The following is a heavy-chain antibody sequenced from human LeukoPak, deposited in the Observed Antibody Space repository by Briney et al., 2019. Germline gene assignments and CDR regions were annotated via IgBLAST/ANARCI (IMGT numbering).Heavy chain of an antibody. Sequence: PSVKVSCKGSGYTFTSPYIHWVRQAPGEGLEWMGWINPDSGGTNYAERFQGRVTMTRDRSISTVYMELSRLRSDDTAVYFCARDWYSNNMGAFDIWGQGTMVTVSS. CDR3: ARDWYSNNMGAFDI. J-gene: IGHJ3*02. V-gene: IGHV1-2*02. CDR1: GYTFTSPY. D-gene: IGHD6-13*01. CDR2: INPDSGGT.